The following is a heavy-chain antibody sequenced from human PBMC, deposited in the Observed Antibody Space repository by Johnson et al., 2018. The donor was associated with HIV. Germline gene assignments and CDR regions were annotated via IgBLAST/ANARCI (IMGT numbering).Heavy chain of an antibody. CDR3: AKHRSWDQLELRGSAFDI. D-gene: IGHD1-7*01. CDR2: ISWNSGSI. V-gene: IGHV3-9*01. J-gene: IGHJ3*02. CDR1: EFTVTNYA. Sequence: VQLVESGGGVVQPGRSLRLSCAASEFTVTNYAMHWVRQAPGKGLEWVSGISWNSGSIAYADSVKGRFTISRDNAKNSLYLQMNSLRAEDTAFYYCAKHRSWDQLELRGSAFDIWGQGTMVTVSS.